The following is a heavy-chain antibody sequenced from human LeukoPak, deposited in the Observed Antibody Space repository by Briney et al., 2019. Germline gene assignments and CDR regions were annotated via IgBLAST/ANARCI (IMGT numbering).Heavy chain of an antibody. J-gene: IGHJ4*02. CDR1: GFTFSAYW. D-gene: IGHD3-22*01. CDR2: INTDGSSP. Sequence: PGGSLRLSCAASGFTFSAYWMHWVRQAPGKGLVWVSRINTDGSSPTYAASVKGRFTISRDNAKNTLYLQMNSLTAEDTAVYYCTTDLSPPKFYDSSGYRTDYWGQGTLVTVSS. V-gene: IGHV3-74*01. CDR3: TTDLSPPKFYDSSGYRTDY.